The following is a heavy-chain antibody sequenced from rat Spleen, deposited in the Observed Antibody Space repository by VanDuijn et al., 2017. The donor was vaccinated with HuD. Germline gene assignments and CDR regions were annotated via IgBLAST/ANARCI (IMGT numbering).Heavy chain of an antibody. Sequence: EVQLQESGPGLVKPSQSLSLTCSVTGNSIANGYRWNWIRRFPGSKLEWMGYINSAGTTVYNPSLKSRISITRDTTRNQFFLQVNSVTTEDTATYYCAKGSYYSGDWFTYWGQGTLVTVSS. CDR2: INSAGTT. J-gene: IGHJ3*01. V-gene: IGHV3-3*01. CDR3: AKGSYYSGDWFTY. D-gene: IGHD1-1*01. CDR1: GNSIANGYR.